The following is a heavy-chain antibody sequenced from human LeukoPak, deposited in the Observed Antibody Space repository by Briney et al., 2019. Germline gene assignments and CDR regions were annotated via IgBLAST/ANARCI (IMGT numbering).Heavy chain of an antibody. CDR2: ITGSGGST. Sequence: GGSLRLSCGASGFTFTTYAMTWVRQAPGKGLEWVSSITGSGGSTYYGDSVKGRFTISRDNSKNTLYLQMNSLRAEDTAVYYCASFYDFWSGYSSGHYYYYYMDVWGKGTTVTVSS. CDR3: ASFYDFWSGYSSGHYYYYYMDV. D-gene: IGHD3-3*01. CDR1: GFTFTTYA. J-gene: IGHJ6*03. V-gene: IGHV3-23*01.